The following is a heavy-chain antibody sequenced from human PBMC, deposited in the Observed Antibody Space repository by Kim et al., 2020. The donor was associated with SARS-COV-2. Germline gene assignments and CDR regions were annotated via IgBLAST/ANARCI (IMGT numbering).Heavy chain of an antibody. CDR1: GGSISSSSYY. Sequence: SETLSLTCTVSGGSISSSSYYWGWIRQPPGKGLEWIGGIYYRVSTYYNPSLKSRVTISVDTSKNQFSLKLSSVTAADTAVYYCARNYDSSFDDAFDIWGHESMVTVSS. V-gene: IGHV4-39*01. CDR3: ARNYDSSFDDAFDI. D-gene: IGHD3-22*01. CDR2: IYYRVST. J-gene: IGHJ3*02.